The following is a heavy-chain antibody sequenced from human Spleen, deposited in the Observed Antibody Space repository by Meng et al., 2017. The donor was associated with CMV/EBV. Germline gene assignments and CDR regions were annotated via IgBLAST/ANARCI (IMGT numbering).Heavy chain of an antibody. CDR1: GGSISGSFY. Sequence: SETLSLTCTVSGGSISGSFYWTWIRQHPGKGLEWIGYIYYSGSSYYNPSLKSRVSISLDTSKSQLSLRLSSVTAADTAVYYCATELWFESWGQGTLVTVSS. CDR2: IYYSGSS. CDR3: ATELWFES. V-gene: IGHV4-59*12. J-gene: IGHJ5*01.